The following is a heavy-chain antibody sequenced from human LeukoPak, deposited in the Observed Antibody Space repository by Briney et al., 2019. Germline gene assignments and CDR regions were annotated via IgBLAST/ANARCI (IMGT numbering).Heavy chain of an antibody. CDR3: ARGGEWELSDFDY. Sequence: PGGSLRLSCAASGFTFSSYSMNWVRQARGKGLEWVSSISSSSSYIYYADSVKGRFTISRDNAKNSLYLQMNSLRAEDTAVYYCARGGEWELSDFDYWGQGTLVTVSS. J-gene: IGHJ4*02. CDR2: ISSSSSYI. CDR1: GFTFSSYS. D-gene: IGHD1-26*01. V-gene: IGHV3-21*01.